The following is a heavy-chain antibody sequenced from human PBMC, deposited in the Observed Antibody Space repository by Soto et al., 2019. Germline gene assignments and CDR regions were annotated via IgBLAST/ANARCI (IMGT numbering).Heavy chain of an antibody. V-gene: IGHV4-59*01. CDR2: IHYSVIT. Sequence: PSETLSLTCTVSGGSMRNYFWTWIRQPPGKGLERSRYIHYSVITSFFPSYSPSLRSRVTISEDTSKSQFSLELLSVTTADTAVYFCAAGEASSRNLAPYYLDFWGQGTLVTVSS. CDR1: GGSMRNYF. CDR3: AAGEASSRNLAPYYLDF. J-gene: IGHJ4*02. D-gene: IGHD6-13*01.